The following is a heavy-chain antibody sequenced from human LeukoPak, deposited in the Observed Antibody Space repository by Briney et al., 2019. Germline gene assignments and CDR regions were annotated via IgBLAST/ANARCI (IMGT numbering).Heavy chain of an antibody. CDR1: GYTFGGYH. J-gene: IGHJ4*02. Sequence: ASVKVSCKASGYTFGGYHLLWMRQAPGQGLEWLGWINPDTGATRHGQKFQGRVTMTRDTSISTVYMELSRLRSDDTAVYYCARWYNSCWYDYWGQGTLVSVSS. CDR2: INPDTGAT. D-gene: IGHD6-13*01. CDR3: ARWYNSCWYDY. V-gene: IGHV1-2*02.